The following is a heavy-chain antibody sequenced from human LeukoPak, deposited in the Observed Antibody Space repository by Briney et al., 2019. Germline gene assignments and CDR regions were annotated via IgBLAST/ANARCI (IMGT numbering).Heavy chain of an antibody. CDR3: TNFDY. Sequence: GRSLRLSXTASGLTFSSSGMHWVRQAPGKGLDWVSLINHDGTNTFYADPVKGRFTISRDNSQNTLYLQMNSLRGEDTAVYYCTNFDYWGQGTLVTVSS. CDR1: GLTFSSSG. V-gene: IGHV3-33*06. CDR2: INHDGTNT. J-gene: IGHJ4*02.